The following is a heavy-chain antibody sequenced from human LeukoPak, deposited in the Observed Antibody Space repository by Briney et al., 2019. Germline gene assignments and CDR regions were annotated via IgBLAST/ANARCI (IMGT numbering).Heavy chain of an antibody. CDR2: INHSGSN. Sequence: PSETLSLTCAVYGGSFSGYYWSWIRQPPGKGLEWIGEINHSGSNHYNPSLKSRVTISVDTSKNQFSLKLSSVTAADTAVYYCARVGTTPQTPYYFDYWGQGTLVTISS. J-gene: IGHJ4*02. CDR1: GGSFSGYY. V-gene: IGHV4-34*01. D-gene: IGHD4-11*01. CDR3: ARVGTTPQTPYYFDY.